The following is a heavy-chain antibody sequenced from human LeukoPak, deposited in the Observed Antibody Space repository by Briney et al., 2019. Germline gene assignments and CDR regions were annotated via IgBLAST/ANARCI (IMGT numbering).Heavy chain of an antibody. D-gene: IGHD3-22*01. CDR1: GFTFSSYS. CDR3: ARAYDSSGSRLDY. J-gene: IGHJ4*02. V-gene: IGHV3-48*04. Sequence: GGSLRLSCAASGFTFSSYSMNWVRQAPGKGLEWVSYISSSSSTIYYADSVKGRFTISRDNAKNSLYLQMNSLRAEDTAVYYCARAYDSSGSRLDYWGQGTLVTVSS. CDR2: ISSSSSTI.